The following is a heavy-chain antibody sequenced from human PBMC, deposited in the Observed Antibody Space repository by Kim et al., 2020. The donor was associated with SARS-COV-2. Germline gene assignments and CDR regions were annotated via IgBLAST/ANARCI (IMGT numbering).Heavy chain of an antibody. D-gene: IGHD3-10*01. CDR3: ARDLRITMVRGVIWD. V-gene: IGHV1-69*04. J-gene: IGHJ4*02. CDR2: IIPILGIA. Sequence: SVKVSCKASGGTFSSYAISWVRQAPGQGLEWMGRIIPILGIANYAQKFQGRVTITADKSTSTAYMELSSLRSEDTAVYYCARDLRITMVRGVIWDWGQG. CDR1: GGTFSSYA.